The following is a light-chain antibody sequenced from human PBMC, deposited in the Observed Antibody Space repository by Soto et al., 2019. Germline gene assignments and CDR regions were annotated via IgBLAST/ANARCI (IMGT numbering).Light chain of an antibody. Sequence: EIVLTQSPGTLSLSPGERATLSCRASQSVSSSYLAWYQQKPGQAPRLLIYGASSRATGIPDRFSGSGSGTDLTLNISRLEPEDFAVYSCKQYGSSRTFGQGTKVEIK. V-gene: IGKV3-20*01. CDR2: GAS. CDR3: KQYGSSRT. CDR1: QSVSSSY. J-gene: IGKJ1*01.